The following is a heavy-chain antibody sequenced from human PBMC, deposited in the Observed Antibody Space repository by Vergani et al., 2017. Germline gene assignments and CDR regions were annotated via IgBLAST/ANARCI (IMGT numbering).Heavy chain of an antibody. J-gene: IGHJ4*02. CDR1: GFTFSSYA. CDR3: VKGTDRTFSSSRFILAPPGPVFDS. Sequence: EVQLLESGGNLIQPGGSLRLSCGASGFTFSSYAMTWVRLAPGKGLQWVSAISGSGGNTFYTDSVKGRFTISRDNSKDTLYLQMNSLRVEDTAMYYCVKGTDRTFSSSRFILAPPGPVFDSWGQGTLVTVSS. D-gene: IGHD6-6*01. V-gene: IGHV3-23*01. CDR2: ISGSGGNT.